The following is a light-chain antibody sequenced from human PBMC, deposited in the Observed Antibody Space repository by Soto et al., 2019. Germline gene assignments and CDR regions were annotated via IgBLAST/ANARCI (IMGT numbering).Light chain of an antibody. CDR3: QTWGTGGAWV. V-gene: IGLV4-69*01. CDR1: SGHSSYA. J-gene: IGLJ3*02. Sequence: QPVLTQSPSASASLGASVKLTCTLSSGHSSYAIAWHQQQPEKGPRFLMKLNSDGSHSKGDGIPDRFSGVSSGAERYLPISSLQSEDEADDYCQTWGTGGAWVFGGGTKLTVL. CDR2: LNSDGSH.